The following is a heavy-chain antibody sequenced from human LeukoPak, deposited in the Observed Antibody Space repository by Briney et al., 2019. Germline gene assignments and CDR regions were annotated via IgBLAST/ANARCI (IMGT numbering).Heavy chain of an antibody. CDR3: ARDRGSSFGYFDY. Sequence: ETLSLTCTVSGGSISSSSYYWGWVRQAPGKGLEWVSSISSSSSYIYYADSVKGRFTISRDNAKNSLYLQMNSLRAEDTAVYYCARDRGSSFGYFDYWGQGTLVTVSS. V-gene: IGHV3-21*01. D-gene: IGHD6-13*01. CDR2: ISSSSSYI. J-gene: IGHJ4*02. CDR1: GGSISSSSYY.